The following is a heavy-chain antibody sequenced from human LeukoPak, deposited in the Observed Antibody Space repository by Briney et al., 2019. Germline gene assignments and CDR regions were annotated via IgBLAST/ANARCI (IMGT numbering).Heavy chain of an antibody. J-gene: IGHJ4*02. CDR2: INHSGST. CDR1: GGSFSGYY. Sequence: KPSETLSLTCAVYGGSFSGYYWSWIRQPPGKGLEWIGEINHSGSTNYNPSLKSRVTISVDTSKNQFSLKLSSVTAADRAVYYCARVQGRAPSDYWGQETLVTVSS. V-gene: IGHV4-34*01. CDR3: ARVQGRAPSDY.